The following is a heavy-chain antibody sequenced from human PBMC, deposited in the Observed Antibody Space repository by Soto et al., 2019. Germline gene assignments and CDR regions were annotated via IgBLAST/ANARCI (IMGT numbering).Heavy chain of an antibody. CDR1: GFTFSSFW. Sequence: GGSLRLSCAASGFTFSSFWMGWVRQAPGKGLEWVANINQDGSEKYYVDSVKGRFTISRDNAKNSLHLQMNSLRAEDTAVYYCARDMTPAGIAFDNWGQGTLVTV. V-gene: IGHV3-7*01. D-gene: IGHD6-19*01. CDR3: ARDMTPAGIAFDN. J-gene: IGHJ4*02. CDR2: INQDGSEK.